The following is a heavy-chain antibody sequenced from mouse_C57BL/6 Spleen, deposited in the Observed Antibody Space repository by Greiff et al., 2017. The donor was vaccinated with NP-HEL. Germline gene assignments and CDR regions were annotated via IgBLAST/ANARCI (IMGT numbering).Heavy chain of an antibody. Sequence: EVQLQQSGPELVKPGASVKISCKASGYTFTDYYMNWVKQSHGKSLEWIGDINPNNGGTSYNQKFKGKATLTVDKSSSTAYMQLSSLTSEDSAVYYCARGDGSGLDYWGQGTTLTVSS. J-gene: IGHJ2*01. CDR1: GYTFTDYY. D-gene: IGHD1-1*01. CDR3: ARGDGSGLDY. V-gene: IGHV1-26*01. CDR2: INPNNGGT.